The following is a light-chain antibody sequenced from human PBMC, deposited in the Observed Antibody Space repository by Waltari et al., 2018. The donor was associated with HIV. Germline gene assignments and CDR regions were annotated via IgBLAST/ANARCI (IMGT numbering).Light chain of an antibody. J-gene: IGLJ2*01. CDR2: DVT. V-gene: IGLV2-11*01. CDR3: CSYAGNYTLI. Sequence: QSALTQPRSVSGSTGQPVPISCTGTSSDGGGYNFVSWYQQHPAKAPKLIIYDVTKRPSGFPDRFSGSKSGNTASLTISGLQADDEADYYCCSYAGNYTLIFGGGTKLTVL. CDR1: SSDGGGYNF.